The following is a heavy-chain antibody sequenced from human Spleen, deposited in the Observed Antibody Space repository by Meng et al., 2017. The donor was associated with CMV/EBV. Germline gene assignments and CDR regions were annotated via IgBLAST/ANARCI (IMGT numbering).Heavy chain of an antibody. V-gene: IGHV3-11*01. Sequence: SLRLSCIGSGCMFSDLYINWMRQAPGKGLEWVSYISKTGTTTYYAESVDGRFTISRDNARNAVYLQMNSLRGDDAARYYRTRGLTFPWGQGTLVTVSS. CDR2: ISKTGTTT. D-gene: IGHD3-16*01. J-gene: IGHJ1*01. CDR1: GCMFSDLY. CDR3: TRGLTFP.